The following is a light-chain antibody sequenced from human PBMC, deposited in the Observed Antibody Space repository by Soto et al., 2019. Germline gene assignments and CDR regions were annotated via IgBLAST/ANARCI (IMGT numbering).Light chain of an antibody. J-gene: IGKJ2*01. CDR3: QQYTTYPYT. CDR2: EAS. CDR1: QSVTNW. V-gene: IGKV1-5*01. Sequence: DIQMTQSPSTLSASVGDRVTITCRASQSVTNWLAWYQQKPGKAPNLLIYEASRLQSGIPSRFSGSGSGTEFTLTISSLQPDDFATYYCQQYTTYPYTFGQGTKLEIK.